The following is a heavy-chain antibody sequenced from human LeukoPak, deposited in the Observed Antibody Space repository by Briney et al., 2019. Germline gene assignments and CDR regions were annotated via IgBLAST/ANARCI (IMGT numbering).Heavy chain of an antibody. CDR3: ATDSGSPAYYGMDV. CDR1: GYTLTELS. CDR2: FDPEDGET. Sequence: ASVKVSCKVSGYTLTELSMHWVRQAPGKGLEWMGGFDPEDGETIYAQKFQGGVTMTEDTSTDTAYMELSSLRSEDTAVYYCATDSGSPAYYGMDVWGQGTTVTVSS. J-gene: IGHJ6*02. V-gene: IGHV1-24*01. D-gene: IGHD2-15*01.